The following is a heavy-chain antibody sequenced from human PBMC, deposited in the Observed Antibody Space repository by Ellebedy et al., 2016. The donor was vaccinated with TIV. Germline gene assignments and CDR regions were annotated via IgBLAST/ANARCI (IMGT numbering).Heavy chain of an antibody. J-gene: IGHJ4*02. CDR2: FDGESGET. V-gene: IGHV1-24*01. D-gene: IGHD3-22*01. CDR1: GYAVTELS. Sequence: AASVKVSCKVSGYAVTELSMHWVRQTPAKGLEWMGGFDGESGETVYPQKFQGRVTITADKSTSTAYMELRSLRSEDTAVYYCARDLLGSADYWGRGTLVTVSS. CDR3: ARDLLGSADY.